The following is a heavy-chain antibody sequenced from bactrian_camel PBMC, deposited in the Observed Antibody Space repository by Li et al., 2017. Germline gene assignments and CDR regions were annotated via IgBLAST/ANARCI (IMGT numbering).Heavy chain of an antibody. CDR1: GFTFSTYP. D-gene: IGHD5*01. J-gene: IGHJ4*01. V-gene: IGHV3S31*01. CDR2: INSGGGST. Sequence: DVQLVESGGGSVQAGGSLRLSCAASGFTFSTYPMTWVRQAPGKGLEWVSYINSGGGSTFYAEHVKGRFTISRDNAKNTLYLQLNSTKTEDTAMYYCLSSLGSDEGYWGQGTQVTVS. CDR3: LSSLGSDEGY.